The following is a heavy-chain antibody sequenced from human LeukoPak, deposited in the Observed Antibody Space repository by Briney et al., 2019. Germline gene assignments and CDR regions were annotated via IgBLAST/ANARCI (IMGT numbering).Heavy chain of an antibody. CDR2: INRSGST. J-gene: IGHJ4*02. D-gene: IGHD5-18*01. V-gene: IGHV4-34*01. Sequence: PSETLSLTCAVYGGSFSGYYWSWIRQPPGKGLEWIGEINRSGSTNYNPSLKSRVTISVDTSKNQFSLKLSSVTAADTAVHYCARGGPFLIQLWDYYFDYWGQGTLVTVSS. CDR1: GGSFSGYY. CDR3: ARGGPFLIQLWDYYFDY.